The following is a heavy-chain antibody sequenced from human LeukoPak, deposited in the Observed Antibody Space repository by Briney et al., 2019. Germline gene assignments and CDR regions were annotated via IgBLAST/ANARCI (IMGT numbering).Heavy chain of an antibody. CDR3: ARDNSVRDEAWWFNP. D-gene: IGHD5-24*01. Sequence: GASVKVSCEAFGYTFTSNYMHWVRQSPGQGPEWMGVISPSGGSTTYAQRFQGRVTLTRDMSTSTDYLELSSLGSEDTAVYYCARDNSVRDEAWWFNPWGQGILVTVSS. J-gene: IGHJ5*02. CDR1: GYTFTSNY. V-gene: IGHV1-46*01. CDR2: ISPSGGST.